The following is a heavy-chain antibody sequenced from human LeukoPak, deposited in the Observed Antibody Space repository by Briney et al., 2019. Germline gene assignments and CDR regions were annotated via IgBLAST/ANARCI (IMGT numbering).Heavy chain of an antibody. V-gene: IGHV4-61*08. Sequence: PSETLSLTCTVSGGSITSGDCYWSWIRQPPGKGLEWIGEINHSGSTNYNPSLKSRVTISVDTSENQLSLKLSSVTAADTAVYYCARAHSSSWYMDYWGQGTLVTVSS. CDR1: GGSITSGDCY. J-gene: IGHJ4*02. CDR3: ARAHSSSWYMDY. D-gene: IGHD6-13*01. CDR2: INHSGST.